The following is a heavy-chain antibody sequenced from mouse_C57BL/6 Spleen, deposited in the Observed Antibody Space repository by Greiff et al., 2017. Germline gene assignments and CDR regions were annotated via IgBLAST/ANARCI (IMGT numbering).Heavy chain of an antibody. Sequence: EVKLMESGEGLVKPGGSLKLSCAASGFTFSSYAMSWVRLTPEKRLEWVAYISSGGDYIYYADTVKGRFTISRDNARNTLYLQMSSLKSEDTAMYYCTRDRGIYYGYDGGFDYWGQGTTLTVSS. CDR2: ISSGGDYI. V-gene: IGHV5-9-1*02. CDR1: GFTFSSYA. CDR3: TRDRGIYYGYDGGFDY. D-gene: IGHD2-2*01. J-gene: IGHJ2*01.